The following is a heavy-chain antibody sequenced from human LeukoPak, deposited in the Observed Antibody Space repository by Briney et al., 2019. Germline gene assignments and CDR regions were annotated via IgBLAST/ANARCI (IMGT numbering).Heavy chain of an antibody. CDR3: ARYSSGWYIDY. D-gene: IGHD6-19*01. CDR1: GFTFTSSA. J-gene: IGHJ4*02. V-gene: IGHV1-58*01. CDR2: IVVGSGNT. Sequence: SVKVSCKASGFTFTSSAVQWVRQARGQRLEWIGWIVVGSGNTNYAQKFQERVTITRDTSTSTVYMELSSLRSEDTAVYYCARYSSGWYIDYWGQGTLVTVSS.